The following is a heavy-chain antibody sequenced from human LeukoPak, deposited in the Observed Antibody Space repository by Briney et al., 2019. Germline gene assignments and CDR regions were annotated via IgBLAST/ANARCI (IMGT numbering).Heavy chain of an antibody. Sequence: RGSLRLSCAASGFTFNTYSMNWVRQAPGKRLEWVSSISTKSSYYIYYAVSVKGRFTISRDNAKNSLYLQMDSLRAEDTAVYYCVRDPHIVVVPAARVYYFDYWGQGTLVTVSS. J-gene: IGHJ4*02. D-gene: IGHD2-2*01. V-gene: IGHV3-21*01. CDR3: VRDPHIVVVPAARVYYFDY. CDR2: ISTKSSYYI. CDR1: GFTFNTYS.